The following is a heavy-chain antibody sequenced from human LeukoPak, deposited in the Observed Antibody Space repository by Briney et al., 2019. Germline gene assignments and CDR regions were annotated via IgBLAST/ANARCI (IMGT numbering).Heavy chain of an antibody. V-gene: IGHV3-74*03. J-gene: IGHJ4*02. CDR1: GFTFSTYW. Sequence: PGGSLRLSCVASGFTFSTYWMHWVRQAPGKGLLWVSRLSGDGSSTKYADSLKGRFTISRDNAKNTLYLQMNSLRAEDTAVYYCAGVSFSSGWYRDYWGQGTLVTVSS. D-gene: IGHD6-19*01. CDR3: AGVSFSSGWYRDY. CDR2: LSGDGSST.